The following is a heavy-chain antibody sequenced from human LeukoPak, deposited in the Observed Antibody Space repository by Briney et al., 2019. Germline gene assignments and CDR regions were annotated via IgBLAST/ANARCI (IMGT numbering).Heavy chain of an antibody. J-gene: IGHJ5*02. V-gene: IGHV4-59*01. CDR1: GGSISSYY. CDR2: IYYSGST. D-gene: IGHD3-16*02. Sequence: SETLSLTCTVSGGSISSYYWSWIRQPPGKGLEWIGYIYYSGSTNYNPSLKSRVTISVDTSKNQFSLKLSSATAADTAVYYCARKGPNPLNWFDPWGQGTLVTVSS. CDR3: ARKGPNPLNWFDP.